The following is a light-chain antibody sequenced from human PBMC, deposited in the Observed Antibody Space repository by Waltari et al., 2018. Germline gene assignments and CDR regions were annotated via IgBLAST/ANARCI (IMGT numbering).Light chain of an antibody. J-gene: IGKJ1*01. Sequence: DIVLTQSPDSLPVSLGERATINRKSSQNILYNSNNKNSLAWYQQKPGQPPKLLIYWASTRQFGVPERFSGSGSGTDFTLTISSLQAEDVAVYYCQQFFGTPWTFGQGTKVEIK. CDR1: QNILYNSNNKNS. CDR3: QQFFGTPWT. CDR2: WAS. V-gene: IGKV4-1*01.